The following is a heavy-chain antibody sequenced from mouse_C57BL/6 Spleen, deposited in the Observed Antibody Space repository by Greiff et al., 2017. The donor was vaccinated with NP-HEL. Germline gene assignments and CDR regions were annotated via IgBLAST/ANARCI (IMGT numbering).Heavy chain of an antibody. CDR3: ADYGS. D-gene: IGHD1-1*01. J-gene: IGHJ2*01. V-gene: IGHV1-59*01. CDR2: IDPSDSYT. Sequence: QVHVKQPGAELVRPGTSVKLSCKASGYTFTSYWMHWVKQRPGQGLEWIGVIDPSDSYTNYNQKFKGKATLTVDTSSSTAYMQLSSLTSEDSAVYYCADYGSWGQGTTLTVSS. CDR1: GYTFTSYW.